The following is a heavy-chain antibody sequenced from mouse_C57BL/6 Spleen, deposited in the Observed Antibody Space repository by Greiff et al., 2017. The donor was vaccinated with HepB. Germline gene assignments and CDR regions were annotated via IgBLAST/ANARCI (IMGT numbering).Heavy chain of an antibody. CDR2: INPSSGYT. CDR3: ARSTVVATDYFDD. Sequence: VQLQQSGAELARPGASVKMSCKASGYTFTSYTMHWVKQRPGQGLEWIGYINPSSGYTKYNQKFKDKATLTADTSSSTAYMQLSSLTSEDSAVYYCARSTVVATDYFDDWGQGTTLTVSS. CDR1: GYTFTSYT. J-gene: IGHJ2*01. V-gene: IGHV1-4*01. D-gene: IGHD1-1*01.